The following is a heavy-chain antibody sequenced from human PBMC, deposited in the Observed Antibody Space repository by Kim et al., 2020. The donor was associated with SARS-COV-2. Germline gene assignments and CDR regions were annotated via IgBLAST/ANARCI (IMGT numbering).Heavy chain of an antibody. V-gene: IGHV3-23*01. CDR1: GFIFTNYA. CDR2: INGGDNST. D-gene: IGHD2-8*01. Sequence: GGSLRLSCVASGFIFTNYAMTWVRQAPGKGLEWVSGINGGDNSTYYADSVKGRFTISRYNSKNTLFLQMNILIVEDTAIYYCTNARGLTASASHYWVHG. J-gene: IGHJ4*01. CDR3: TNARGLTASASHY.